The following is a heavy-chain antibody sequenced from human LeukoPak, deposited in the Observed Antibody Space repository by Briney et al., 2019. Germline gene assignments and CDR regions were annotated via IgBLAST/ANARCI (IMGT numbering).Heavy chain of an antibody. CDR3: ARDSWGRGAAAAHTDVFDP. V-gene: IGHV6-1*01. CDR2: TYYRSKWYN. J-gene: IGHJ5*02. D-gene: IGHD6-13*01. CDR1: GDSVSSNSST. Sequence: SQTLSLTCAISGDSVSSNSSTWNWIRQSPSRGLEWLGRTYYRSKWYNDYAVSVKSRITINPDTSKNQLSLQLNSVTPEDTAVYYCARDSWGRGAAAAHTDVFDPWGQGTLVTVSS.